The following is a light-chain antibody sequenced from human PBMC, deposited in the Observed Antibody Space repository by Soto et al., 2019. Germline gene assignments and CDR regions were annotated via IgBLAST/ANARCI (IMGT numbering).Light chain of an antibody. CDR3: PQYNTWSFPSST. CDR2: GES. V-gene: IGKV3-15*01. CDR1: QSVSSN. Sequence: EIVMLHSPATLSVSPGERATLSCRASQSVSSNLAWYQQKPGQAPKLRIYGESTRATGIPATFSASGSGTEFTLTITSIQSDDFAAYYCPQYNTWSFPSSTFGRGTNVEIK. J-gene: IGKJ1*01.